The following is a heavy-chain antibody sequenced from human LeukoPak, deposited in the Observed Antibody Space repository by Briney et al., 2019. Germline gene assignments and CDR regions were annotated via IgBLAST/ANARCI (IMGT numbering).Heavy chain of an antibody. CDR3: ARWRDYDFWSGYYGDDAFDI. V-gene: IGHV1-8*01. J-gene: IGHJ3*02. D-gene: IGHD3-3*01. CDR1: GYTFTSYD. CDR2: MNPNSGNT. Sequence: ASVKVSCKASGYTFTSYDINWVRQATGQGLEWMGWMNPNSGNTGYAQKFQGRVTMTRNTSISQAYIELSSLRSEDTAVYYCARWRDYDFWSGYYGDDAFDIWGQGTMVTVSS.